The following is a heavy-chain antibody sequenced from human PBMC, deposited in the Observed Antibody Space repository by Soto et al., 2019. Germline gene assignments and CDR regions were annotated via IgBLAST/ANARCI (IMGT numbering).Heavy chain of an antibody. CDR1: GFIFSSYE. V-gene: IGHV3-48*03. Sequence: EVHLVESGGGLVQPGGSLRLSCTASGFIFSSYEMNWVRQAPGKGLEWISKISSSGSTKYYADSVQGRFTISRDNAKEALDLQMSSLRAEASGFYYCARYQVPPPDYGDHRELDYWGQGVLVTVSS. D-gene: IGHD4-17*01. J-gene: IGHJ4*02. CDR3: ARYQVPPPDYGDHRELDY. CDR2: ISSSGSTK.